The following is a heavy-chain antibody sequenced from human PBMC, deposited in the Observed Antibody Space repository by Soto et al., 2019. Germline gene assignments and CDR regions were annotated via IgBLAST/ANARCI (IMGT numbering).Heavy chain of an antibody. V-gene: IGHV3-23*01. J-gene: IGHJ6*02. Sequence: GGSLRLSCAASGFTFSSYAMSWVRQAPGKGLEWVSSISGSGGSTYYADSVKGRFTISRDNSKNTLYLQMNSLRAEDTAVYYCAKGMAVRGVTKTYYYYYGMDVWGQGTTVTVFS. CDR3: AKGMAVRGVTKTYYYYYGMDV. CDR2: ISGSGGST. D-gene: IGHD3-10*01. CDR1: GFTFSSYA.